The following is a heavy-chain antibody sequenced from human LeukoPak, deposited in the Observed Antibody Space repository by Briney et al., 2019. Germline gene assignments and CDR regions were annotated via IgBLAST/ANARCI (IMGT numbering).Heavy chain of an antibody. Sequence: ASVKVSCKASGYTFTSYDINWVRQSTGQGLKWMGWMKPNSGNTAHAQKFQGRVTITRNNSISTAYMELSSLRSEDTAVYYCARGYGDYYYYYYMDVWGKGTTVTVSS. CDR1: GYTFTSYD. CDR3: ARGYGDYYYYYYMDV. D-gene: IGHD4-17*01. J-gene: IGHJ6*03. CDR2: MKPNSGNT. V-gene: IGHV1-8*03.